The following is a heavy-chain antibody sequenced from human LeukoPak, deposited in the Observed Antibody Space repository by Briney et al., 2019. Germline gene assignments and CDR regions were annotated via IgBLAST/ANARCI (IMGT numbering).Heavy chain of an antibody. D-gene: IGHD3-16*01. CDR1: GYTFTDYY. CDR3: ARRGPGQAYDY. V-gene: IGHV1-2*02. J-gene: IGHJ4*02. CDR2: VNTNPNSAGT. Sequence: ASVKVSCKPSGYTFTDYYIHWVRQAPGQGLEWMGWVNTNPNSAGTNYAQNLQGRVTMTRDTSINTAYMELTTLTSDDTAVYYCARRGPGQAYDYWGQGTLVTVST.